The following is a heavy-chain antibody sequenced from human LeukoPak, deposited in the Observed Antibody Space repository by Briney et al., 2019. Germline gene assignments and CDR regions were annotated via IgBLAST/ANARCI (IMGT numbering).Heavy chain of an antibody. CDR1: GYTFTGYY. D-gene: IGHD2-2*01. CDR3: AMDRYCSSTSCPGDFDY. J-gene: IGHJ4*02. V-gene: IGHV1-2*02. CDR2: INPNSGGT. Sequence: ASVKVSXKASGYTFTGYYMHWVRQAPGQGLEWMGWINPNSGGTNYAQKFQGRVTMTRDTSISTAYMELSRLRSDDTAVYYCAMDRYCSSTSCPGDFDYWGQGTLVTVSS.